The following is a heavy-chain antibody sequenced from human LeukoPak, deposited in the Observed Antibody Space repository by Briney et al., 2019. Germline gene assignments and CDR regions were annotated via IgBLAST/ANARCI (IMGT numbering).Heavy chain of an antibody. Sequence: PWASVKVSCKASGYTFTSYDINWVRQATGQGLEWMGWISAYNGNTNYAQKLQGRVTMTTDTSTSTDYMELRSLRSDDTAVYYCARISTPSSSSPRFKEVWYYFDYWGQGTLVTVSS. D-gene: IGHD6-6*01. CDR1: GYTFTSYD. CDR2: ISAYNGNT. V-gene: IGHV1-18*01. CDR3: ARISTPSSSSPRFKEVWYYFDY. J-gene: IGHJ4*02.